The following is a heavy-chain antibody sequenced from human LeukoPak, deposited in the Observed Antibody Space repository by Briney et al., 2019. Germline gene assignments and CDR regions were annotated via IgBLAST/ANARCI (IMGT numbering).Heavy chain of an antibody. Sequence: SETLSLTCTVSGGSISSYYWSWIRQPPGKGLEWIGYIYYSGSTNYNPSLKSRVTISVDTSKSQFSLKLSSVTAADTAVYYCAREGTTMVRGVIGRGPLDYWGQGTLVTVSS. D-gene: IGHD3-10*01. V-gene: IGHV4-59*01. CDR3: AREGTTMVRGVIGRGPLDY. CDR1: GGSISSYY. CDR2: IYYSGST. J-gene: IGHJ4*02.